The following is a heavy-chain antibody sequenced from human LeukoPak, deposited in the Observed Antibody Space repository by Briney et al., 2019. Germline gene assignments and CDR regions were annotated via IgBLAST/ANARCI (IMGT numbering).Heavy chain of an antibody. CDR1: GASISGSGYY. CDR2: IYSSGST. V-gene: IGHV4-39*02. D-gene: IGHD3-9*01. J-gene: IGHJ6*03. Sequence: SETLSLTCTVSGASISGSGYYWGWIRQPPGKGLEWIGSIYSSGSTYYNASLQSRVTISIETSKNQISLRLNSVTAADTAMYYCARDAITIRTHYYYYYMDVWGKGTTVTVSS. CDR3: ARDAITIRTHYYYYYMDV.